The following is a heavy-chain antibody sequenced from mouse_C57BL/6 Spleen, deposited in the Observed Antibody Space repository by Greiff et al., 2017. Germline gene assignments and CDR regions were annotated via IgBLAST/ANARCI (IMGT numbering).Heavy chain of an antibody. D-gene: IGHD1-1*01. CDR1: GYAFSSYW. J-gene: IGHJ1*03. CDR2: IYPGDGDT. CDR3: ARRDYGSSTHWYFDV. Sequence: VQLQQSGAELVKPGASVKISCKASGYAFSSYWMNWVKQRPGKGLEWIGQIYPGDGDTNYNGKFKGKATLTAAKSSSTAYMQLSSLTSEDSAVYFCARRDYGSSTHWYFDVWGTGTTVTVSS. V-gene: IGHV1-80*01.